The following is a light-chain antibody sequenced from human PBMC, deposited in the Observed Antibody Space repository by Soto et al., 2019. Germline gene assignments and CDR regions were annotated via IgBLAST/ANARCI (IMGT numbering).Light chain of an antibody. Sequence: AIQLTQSPSSLSASVGDRVTITCRASQGIAKDLGWYQQKPGKAPRLLIFGASFLQSGVPSRFSGSGSGTDFTLTINGLQPEDFATYYCLQNYYSFRTFGQGTKEDIK. CDR1: QGIAKD. CDR3: LQNYYSFRT. CDR2: GAS. J-gene: IGKJ1*01. V-gene: IGKV1-6*01.